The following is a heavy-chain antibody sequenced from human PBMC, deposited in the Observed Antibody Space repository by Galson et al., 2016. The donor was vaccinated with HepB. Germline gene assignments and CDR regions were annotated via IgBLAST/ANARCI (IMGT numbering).Heavy chain of an antibody. CDR3: ARGKSTSGWGGYFYMDV. D-gene: IGHD3-22*01. V-gene: IGHV5-10-1*01. CDR2: IDPSDSYV. J-gene: IGHJ6*03. CDR1: GYIFTSYW. Sequence: QSGAEVKKPAESLKISCKTSGYIFTSYWIDWVRQMPGKGLEWLGRIDPSDSYVNYGPSFRGHVTLSVEKSISTAYLQWSSLKAPDTAIYYCARGKSTSGWGGYFYMDVWGKGTTVTVSS.